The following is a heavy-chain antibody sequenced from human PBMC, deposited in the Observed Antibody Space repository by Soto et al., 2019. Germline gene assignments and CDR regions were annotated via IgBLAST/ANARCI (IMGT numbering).Heavy chain of an antibody. Sequence: SETLSLTCTVSGGSISSGDFYWSWIRQPPGKGLEWIGYIYNSGRTDYNPSLKSRVTISVDTSKNQFSLKLSSVTAADAAVYYCARAPPSTMTRPEYFQHWGQGTLVTVSS. CDR2: IYNSGRT. CDR1: GGSISSGDFY. J-gene: IGHJ1*01. V-gene: IGHV4-30-4*08. CDR3: ARAPPSTMTRPEYFQH. D-gene: IGHD4-17*01.